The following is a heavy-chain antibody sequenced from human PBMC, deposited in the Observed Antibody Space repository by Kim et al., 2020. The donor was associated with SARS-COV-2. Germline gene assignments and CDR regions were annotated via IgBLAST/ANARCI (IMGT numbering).Heavy chain of an antibody. J-gene: IGHJ4*02. D-gene: IGHD2-15*01. CDR3: ARHVRRGVVAATPRLFDD. Sequence: LKGRVTISVDTSKNQFSLKLSSVTAADTAVYYCARHVRRGVVAATPRLFDDWGQGTLVTVSS. V-gene: IGHV4-39*01.